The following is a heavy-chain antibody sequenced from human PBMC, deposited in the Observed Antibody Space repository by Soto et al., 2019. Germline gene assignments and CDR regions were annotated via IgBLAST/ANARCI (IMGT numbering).Heavy chain of an antibody. V-gene: IGHV2-5*01. Sequence: GSGPTLVNPTQTLTLTCTFSGFSLSTSGMGVGWIRQPPGKALEWLALFYWNDDKRYSPSLKSRLTITKDTSKNQVVLTMTNVDPVDTATYYCAHSLYSGSYTPPFDYWGQGTLVTVSS. CDR2: FYWNDDK. D-gene: IGHD1-26*01. J-gene: IGHJ4*02. CDR3: AHSLYSGSYTPPFDY. CDR1: GFSLSTSGMG.